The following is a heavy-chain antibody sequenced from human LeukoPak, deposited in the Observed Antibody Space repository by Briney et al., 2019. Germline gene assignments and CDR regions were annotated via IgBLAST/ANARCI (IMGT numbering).Heavy chain of an antibody. CDR3: ARASFRIVGAPWYYYYYYMDV. V-gene: IGHV3-7*01. Sequence: GGSLRLSCAASGFTFSSYWMSWVRQAPGKGLEWVANIKQDGSEKYYVDSVKGRFTISRDNAKNSLYLQMNSLRAEDTAVYYCARASFRIVGAPWYYYYYYMDVWGKGTTVTVSS. D-gene: IGHD1-26*01. CDR2: IKQDGSEK. CDR1: GFTFSSYW. J-gene: IGHJ6*03.